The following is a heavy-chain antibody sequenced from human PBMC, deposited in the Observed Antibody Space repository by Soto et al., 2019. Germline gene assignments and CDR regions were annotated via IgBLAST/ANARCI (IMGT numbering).Heavy chain of an antibody. CDR2: IRYDGSNK. CDR1: GFNFSSYG. Sequence: PGGSLRLSCAASGFNFSSYGMHWVRQAPGKGLEWVAVIRYDGSNKYYADSVKGRFTISRDNSKNTLYLQMNSLRGEDTAVYYCGRDPPPYVSGPYSFDSGGQGTLVTVPS. D-gene: IGHD3-10*01. J-gene: IGHJ4*02. V-gene: IGHV3-33*01. CDR3: GRDPPPYVSGPYSFDS.